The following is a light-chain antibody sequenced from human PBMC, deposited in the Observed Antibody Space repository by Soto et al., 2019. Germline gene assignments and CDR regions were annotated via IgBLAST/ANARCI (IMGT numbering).Light chain of an antibody. Sequence: EIVLTQSPATLSLSPGERAILSCRASQSVSTFLAWFQQKPGQPPRLLIYNASNRTTGIPARFSGSGSGTDFTLTISSLEPEDFAVYYCQQRSNWPITFGQGRRLEIK. CDR3: QQRSNWPIT. J-gene: IGKJ5*01. V-gene: IGKV3-11*01. CDR1: QSVSTF. CDR2: NAS.